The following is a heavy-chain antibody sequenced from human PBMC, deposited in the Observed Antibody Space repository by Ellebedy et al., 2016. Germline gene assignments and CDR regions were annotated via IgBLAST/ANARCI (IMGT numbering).Heavy chain of an antibody. V-gene: IGHV3-30*03. CDR1: GFTFSSYG. CDR3: ARHENWNYGY. D-gene: IGHD1-7*01. J-gene: IGHJ4*02. CDR2: ISSDGTNK. Sequence: GESLKISCAASGFTFSSYGMHWVRQAPGKGLEWVAIISSDGTNKYYADSVKGRFTISRDNAKNSLYLQMNSLRAEDTAVYYCARHENWNYGYWGQGSLVTVSS.